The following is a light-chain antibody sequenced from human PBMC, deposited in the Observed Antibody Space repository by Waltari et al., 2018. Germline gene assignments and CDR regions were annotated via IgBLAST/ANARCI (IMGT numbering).Light chain of an antibody. Sequence: QSALTQPRSVSGSPGQSVTISCTGTSSDVGGYNYVSWYQQHPAKAPKLMIYDVSKRRSGAPDRFSGSKSGNTASLTISGLQAEDEADYYCCSYAGSYTLVFGGGTKLTVL. V-gene: IGLV2-11*01. CDR3: CSYAGSYTLV. CDR1: SSDVGGYNY. J-gene: IGLJ2*01. CDR2: DVS.